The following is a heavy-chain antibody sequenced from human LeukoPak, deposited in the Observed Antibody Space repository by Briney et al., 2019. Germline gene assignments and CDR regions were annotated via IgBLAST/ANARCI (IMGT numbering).Heavy chain of an antibody. J-gene: IGHJ4*02. Sequence: SVKVSCTASGYTFTGYYMHWVRQAPGQGLEWMGGIIPIFGTANYAQKFQGRVTITADESTSTAYMELSSLRSEDTAVYYCARDTVTTGGGRHFDYWGQGTLVTVSS. CDR1: GYTFTGYY. CDR3: ARDTVTTGGGRHFDY. CDR2: IIPIFGTA. D-gene: IGHD4-17*01. V-gene: IGHV1-69*13.